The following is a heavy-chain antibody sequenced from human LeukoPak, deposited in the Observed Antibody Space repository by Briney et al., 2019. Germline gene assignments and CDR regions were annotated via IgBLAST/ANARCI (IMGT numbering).Heavy chain of an antibody. CDR1: GYTFTGYY. CDR3: ARSSNPDIVVVPAAIAFDY. D-gene: IGHD2-2*01. CDR2: INPNSGGT. V-gene: IGHV1-2*02. Sequence: ASVKVSCKASGYTFTGYYMHWVRQAPGQGLEWMGWINPNSGGTNYAQKFQSRVTMTRDTSISTAYMELSRLRSDDTAVYYCARSSNPDIVVVPAAIAFDYWGQGTLVTVSS. J-gene: IGHJ4*02.